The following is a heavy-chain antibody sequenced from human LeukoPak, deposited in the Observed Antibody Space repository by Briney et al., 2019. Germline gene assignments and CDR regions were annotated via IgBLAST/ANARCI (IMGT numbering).Heavy chain of an antibody. CDR2: ISYDGSNK. Sequence: PGGSLRLSCAASGFTFSSYAMHWVRQAPGKGLEWVAVISYDGSNKYYADSVKGRFTISRDNARNSLYLQFNSLRAEDTAVYYCARDFRSSRGYYYMDVWGKGTTVTVSS. CDR3: ARDFRSSRGYYYMDV. V-gene: IGHV3-30*04. CDR1: GFTFSSYA. J-gene: IGHJ6*03. D-gene: IGHD2-15*01.